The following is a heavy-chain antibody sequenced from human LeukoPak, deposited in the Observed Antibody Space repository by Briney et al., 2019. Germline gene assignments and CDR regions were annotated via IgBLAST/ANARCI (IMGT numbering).Heavy chain of an antibody. J-gene: IGHJ4*02. CDR2: IYYTGAT. CDR1: GGSISSGGYY. V-gene: IGHV4-61*08. Sequence: SETLSLTCTVSGGSISSGGYYWSWIRQHPGKGLEWIGYIYYTGATYYNPSLKSRVTISLDTSKNQFSLKLSSVTAADAAVYYCARAGYSYGTGYYFDYWGQGALVTVSS. CDR3: ARAGYSYGTGYYFDY. D-gene: IGHD5-18*01.